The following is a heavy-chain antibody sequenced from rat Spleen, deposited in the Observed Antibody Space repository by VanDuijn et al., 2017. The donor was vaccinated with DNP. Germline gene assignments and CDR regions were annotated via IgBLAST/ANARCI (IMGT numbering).Heavy chain of an antibody. J-gene: IGHJ2*01. Sequence: EVQLQESGPGLVKPSQSLSLICSVTGYSITSNYWGWIRKLPGNKMEWIGHISYSGSTGYNPSLKSRISITRDTSKNQYFLQLHSVTTEDTATYYCARWSNFFDYWGQGVMVTVSS. V-gene: IGHV3-1*01. CDR3: ARWSNFFDY. CDR1: GYSITSNY. CDR2: ISYSGST.